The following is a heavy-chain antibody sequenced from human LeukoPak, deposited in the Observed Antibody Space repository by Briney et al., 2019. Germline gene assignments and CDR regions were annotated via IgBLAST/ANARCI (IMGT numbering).Heavy chain of an antibody. V-gene: IGHV3-21*01. CDR1: GFTFSSYS. J-gene: IGHJ4*02. Sequence: PGGSLRLSCAASGFTFSSYSMNWVRQAPGKGLEWVSSISSSSSYIYYADSVKGRFTISRDNAKNSLYLQMNSLRAEDTAVYYCARGSLEGGYYTSDYWGQGTLVTVSS. CDR2: ISSSSSYI. CDR3: ARGSLEGGYYTSDY. D-gene: IGHD3-3*01.